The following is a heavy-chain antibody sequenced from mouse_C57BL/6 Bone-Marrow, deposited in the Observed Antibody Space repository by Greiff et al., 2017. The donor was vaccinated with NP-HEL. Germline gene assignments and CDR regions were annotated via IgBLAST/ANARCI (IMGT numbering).Heavy chain of an antibody. CDR1: GYAFSSSW. V-gene: IGHV1-82*01. J-gene: IGHJ4*01. D-gene: IGHD6-1*01. CDR2: IYPGDGDT. CDR3: ARGQPRPHYSIDY. Sequence: VQLQQSGPELVKPGASVKISCKASGYAFSSSWMNWVKQRPGKGLEWIGRIYPGDGDTNYNGKFKGKATLTADKSSSTAYMQLSRLTYEDSAVYFCARGQPRPHYSIDYWGQGTSVTVSS.